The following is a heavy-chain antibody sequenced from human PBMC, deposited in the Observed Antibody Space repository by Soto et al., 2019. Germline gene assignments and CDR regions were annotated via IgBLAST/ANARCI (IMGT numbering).Heavy chain of an antibody. J-gene: IGHJ6*02. Sequence: QVQLVESGGGVVQPGRSLRLSCAASGFTFSSYGMHWVRQAPGKGLEWVAVISYDGSNKYYADSVKGRFTISRDNSKNTLYLQMNSLRGEDTAVYYCAKDLGITGIDYGMDFWGQGTTVTVSS. CDR1: GFTFSSYG. V-gene: IGHV3-30*18. CDR2: ISYDGSNK. D-gene: IGHD1-20*01. CDR3: AKDLGITGIDYGMDF.